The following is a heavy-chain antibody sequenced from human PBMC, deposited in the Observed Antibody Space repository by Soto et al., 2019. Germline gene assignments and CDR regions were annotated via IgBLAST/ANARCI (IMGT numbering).Heavy chain of an antibody. CDR1: GGSFSGYY. CDR3: ARNPLIWFGPIWRGWFDP. V-gene: IGHV4-34*01. Sequence: QVQLQQWGAGLLKPSETLSLTCAVYGGSFSGYYWSWIRQPPGKGLEWIGEINHSGNTNYNPSLKSRVTISVDTSKTQLSLKLSSVTAADTAVYYCARNPLIWFGPIWRGWFDPWGQGTLVTVSS. CDR2: INHSGNT. D-gene: IGHD3-10*01. J-gene: IGHJ5*02.